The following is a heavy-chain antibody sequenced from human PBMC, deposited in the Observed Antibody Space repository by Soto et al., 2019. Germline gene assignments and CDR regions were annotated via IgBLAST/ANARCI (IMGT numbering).Heavy chain of an antibody. CDR1: GYTFTSYG. V-gene: IGHV1-18*01. D-gene: IGHD3-3*01. J-gene: IGHJ6*02. CDR3: ARVQDDFWSGYYGMDV. Sequence: QVQLVQSGAEVKKPGASVKVFCKASGYTFTSYGISWVRQAPGQGLEWMGWISAYNGNTNYAQKLQGRVTMTTDTSTSTAYMELRSLRSDDTAVYYCARVQDDFWSGYYGMDVWGQGTTVTVSS. CDR2: ISAYNGNT.